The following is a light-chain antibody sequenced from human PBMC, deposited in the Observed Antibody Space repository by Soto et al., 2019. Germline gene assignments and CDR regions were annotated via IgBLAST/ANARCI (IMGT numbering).Light chain of an antibody. J-gene: IGLJ1*01. CDR3: QSYDSSLSGYV. CDR2: GNS. V-gene: IGLV1-40*01. Sequence: QSVLTHPPSVSGAPGQRVTISCTGSSSNIGAGYDVHWYQQLPGTAPKLLIYGNSNRPSGVPDRFSGSESGTSASLAITGLQAEDEADYYCQSYDSSLSGYVFGTGTKVTVL. CDR1: SSNIGAGYD.